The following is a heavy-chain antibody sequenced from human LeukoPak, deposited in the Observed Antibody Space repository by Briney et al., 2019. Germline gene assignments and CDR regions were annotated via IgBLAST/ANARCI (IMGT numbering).Heavy chain of an antibody. CDR3: ARHRTASDY. CDR1: GFTFSSYA. V-gene: IGHV3-21*01. CDR2: ITTSGSYI. J-gene: IGHJ4*02. Sequence: PGGSLRLSCAASGFTFSSYAMSWVRQAPGKGLEWVSPITTSGSYIYYADSVKVRFTISRDNAKNSLYLQMTSLRAEDTAVYYCARHRTASDYWGQGTLVTVSS. D-gene: IGHD3-16*02.